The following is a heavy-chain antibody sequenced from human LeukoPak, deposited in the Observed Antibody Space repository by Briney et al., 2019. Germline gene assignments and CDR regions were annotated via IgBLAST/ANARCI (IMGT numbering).Heavy chain of an antibody. CDR3: SSFDH. D-gene: IGHD6-6*01. Sequence: GGSLRLSCAASGFSFSNYGMHWVRQAPGKGLEWVAVVSYDGSSQYCADSVKGRFTISRDNSRNTLFLEMNSLRGEDTAVYYCSSFDHWGQGTLVIVSS. CDR2: VSYDGSSQ. V-gene: IGHV3-30*03. J-gene: IGHJ4*02. CDR1: GFSFSNYG.